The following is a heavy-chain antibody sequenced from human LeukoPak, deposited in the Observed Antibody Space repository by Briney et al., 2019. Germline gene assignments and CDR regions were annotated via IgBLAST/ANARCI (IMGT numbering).Heavy chain of an antibody. CDR2: INAGNGNT. CDR3: ARVGLRYYYYGMDV. CDR1: GYTFTSYA. V-gene: IGHV1-3*01. Sequence: ASVKVSCKASGYTFTSYAMHWVRQAPGHRLEWMGWINAGNGNTKYSQKFQGRVTITRDTSASTAYMELSSLRSEDTAVYYCARVGLRYYYYGMDVWGKGTTVTVSS. J-gene: IGHJ6*04. D-gene: IGHD3-16*01.